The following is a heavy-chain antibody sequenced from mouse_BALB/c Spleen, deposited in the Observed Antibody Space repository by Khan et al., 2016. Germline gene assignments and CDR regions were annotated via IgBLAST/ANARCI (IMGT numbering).Heavy chain of an antibody. D-gene: IGHD1-2*01. CDR3: ARAHYYGYAMDY. Sequence: QVQLKESGPGLVAPSQSLSITCTVSGFSLTSYGVHWARQPPGKGLEWLGVIWAGGSTNYNSALMSRLSISKDNSKSQVFLKMNSLQTDDTAMYYSARAHYYGYAMDYWGQGTSVTVSS. CDR2: IWAGGST. V-gene: IGHV2-9*02. CDR1: GFSLTSYG. J-gene: IGHJ4*01.